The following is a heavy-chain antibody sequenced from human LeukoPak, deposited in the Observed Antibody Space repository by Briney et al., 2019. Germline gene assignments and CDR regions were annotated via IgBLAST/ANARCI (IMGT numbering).Heavy chain of an antibody. D-gene: IGHD3-16*01. CDR3: ARDRKSEISYASEY. V-gene: IGHV1-69*13. CDR2: IIPIFGTT. CDR1: GGTFSRYA. Sequence: SVKVSCKASGGTFSRYAVSWVRQAPGQGLEWMGKIIPIFGTTNYAQKFQGRVTITADESATTAYMELSSLRSEDTAVYYCARDRKSEISYASEYWGQGTLVTVSS. J-gene: IGHJ4*02.